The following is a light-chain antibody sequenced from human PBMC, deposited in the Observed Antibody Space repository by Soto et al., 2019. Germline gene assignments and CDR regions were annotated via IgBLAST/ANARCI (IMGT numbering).Light chain of an antibody. CDR3: QQRSNWPPT. Sequence: EIVLTQSPATLSVSPGERATLSCRASQIIANNLAWYQQKPGQAPRLLIYDASNRATGIPARFSGSGSGTDFTLTISSLEPEDFAVYYCQQRSNWPPTFGQGTRLEIK. V-gene: IGKV3-11*01. CDR1: QIIANN. J-gene: IGKJ5*01. CDR2: DAS.